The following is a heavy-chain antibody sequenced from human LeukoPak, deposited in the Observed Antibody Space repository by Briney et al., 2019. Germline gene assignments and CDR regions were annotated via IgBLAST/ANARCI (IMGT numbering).Heavy chain of an antibody. CDR3: ARPPIPQPPAISPGSFYYYREV. CDR1: GYTFTGYY. CDR2: ISAYNGNT. V-gene: IGHV1-18*04. J-gene: IGHJ6*03. D-gene: IGHD1-14*01. Sequence: ASVKVSCKASGYTFTGYYMHWVRQAPGQGLEWMGWISAYNGNTNYAQKFQGRVTVTADKSSTTVYMELSSLRSEDTAVYYCARPPIPQPPAISPGSFYYYREVGGKGPPVTVS.